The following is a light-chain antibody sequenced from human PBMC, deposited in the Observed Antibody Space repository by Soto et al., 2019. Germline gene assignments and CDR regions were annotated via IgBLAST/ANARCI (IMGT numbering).Light chain of an antibody. Sequence: EIVLTQSPATLSLSPGESATLSCRASQSINRHLAWYQQKPGQAPRLLILDASDRATGIPARFSGSGSGTDFTLTISSLEPEDFAVYYCQQRSNWPPVTFGGGTKVDIK. V-gene: IGKV3-11*01. CDR2: DAS. J-gene: IGKJ4*01. CDR3: QQRSNWPPVT. CDR1: QSINRH.